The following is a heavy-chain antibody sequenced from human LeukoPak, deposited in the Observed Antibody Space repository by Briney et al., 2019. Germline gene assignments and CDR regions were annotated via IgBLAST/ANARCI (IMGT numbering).Heavy chain of an antibody. J-gene: IGHJ3*02. Sequence: GASVKVSCKTSGGTFSSDIISWGRQAPGQGLEWMGEIIPIFSTTNYAQKFQGRVTITADKSTSTAYMELSSLRSEDTAMYYCARRYCTNGVCYHDRGAFDIWGQGTMVTVSS. V-gene: IGHV1-69*06. CDR1: GGTFSSDI. CDR2: IIPIFSTT. CDR3: ARRYCTNGVCYHDRGAFDI. D-gene: IGHD2-8*01.